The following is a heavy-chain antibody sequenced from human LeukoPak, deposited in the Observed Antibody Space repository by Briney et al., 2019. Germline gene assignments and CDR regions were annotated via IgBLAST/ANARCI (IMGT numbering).Heavy chain of an antibody. V-gene: IGHV4-31*03. CDR2: IYYSGST. Sequence: SETLSLTCTVSGGSISSGGYYWSWIRQHPGKGLEWIGYIYYSGSTYYNPSLKSRVTISVDTSKNQFSLKLSSVTAADTAVYYCASDMVTAGAFDIWGQGTMVTVSS. J-gene: IGHJ3*02. CDR3: ASDMVTAGAFDI. D-gene: IGHD2-21*02. CDR1: GGSISSGGYY.